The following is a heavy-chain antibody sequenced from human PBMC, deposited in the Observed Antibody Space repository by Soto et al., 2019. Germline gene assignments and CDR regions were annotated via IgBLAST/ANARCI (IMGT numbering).Heavy chain of an antibody. CDR1: GFSLITRGVG. V-gene: IGHV2-5*02. CDR3: ARSFTATSECNWFDA. D-gene: IGHD2-2*01. CDR2: IYWDDDQ. Sequence: QITLEESGPTLVKPTQTLTLTCTFSGFSLITRGVGVGWVRQPPGEALEWLALIYWDDDQRYSPSLKSRLTITRDTSKNQVVLTMTNMDPMDTATYYCARSFTATSECNWFDAWGQGTLVTVSS. J-gene: IGHJ5*02.